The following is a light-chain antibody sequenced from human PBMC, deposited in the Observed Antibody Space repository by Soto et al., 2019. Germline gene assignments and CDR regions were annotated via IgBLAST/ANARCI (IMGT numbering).Light chain of an antibody. V-gene: IGKV1-8*01. Sequence: AIRMTQSPSSFSASTGDRATITCRASQGISSYLAWYQQKPGKAPKLLIYAASTLQSGVPSRFSGSGSGTDFTLTISSLEPEDFAVYYCQQRRSWPPTITFGQGTRLEIK. J-gene: IGKJ5*01. CDR3: QQRRSWPPTIT. CDR2: AAS. CDR1: QGISSY.